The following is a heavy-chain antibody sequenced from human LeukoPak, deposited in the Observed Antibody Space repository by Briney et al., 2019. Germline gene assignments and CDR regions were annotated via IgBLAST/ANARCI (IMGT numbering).Heavy chain of an antibody. CDR2: VWFDGNNK. CDR1: GFTFSSYG. CDR3: ARDRRLFYYDMDV. Sequence: GGSLRLSCAASGFTFSSYGMHWVRQAPGKGLEWVAFVWFDGNNKFYGDSVKGRFIISRDNSKNTLYLQMNSLRAEDTALYYCARDRRLFYYDMDVWGQGTTVTVSS. J-gene: IGHJ6*02. V-gene: IGHV3-33*01. D-gene: IGHD3-10*01.